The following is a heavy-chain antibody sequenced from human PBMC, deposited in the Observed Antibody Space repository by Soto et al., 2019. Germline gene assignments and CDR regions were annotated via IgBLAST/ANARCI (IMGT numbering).Heavy chain of an antibody. J-gene: IGHJ6*02. CDR3: ARDRFQVGATKTYYCGMDV. D-gene: IGHD1-26*01. V-gene: IGHV6-1*01. Sequence: SQTLSLTYAISGDSVYSNSAAWNWTKQPPSRDLELLGRTYYRSKWYNDYAVSVKSRITINPDTSKNQFSLQLNAVTPEDTAVYYCARDRFQVGATKTYYCGMDVWGQGTTVTVS. CDR1: GDSVYSNSAA. CDR2: TYYRSKWYN.